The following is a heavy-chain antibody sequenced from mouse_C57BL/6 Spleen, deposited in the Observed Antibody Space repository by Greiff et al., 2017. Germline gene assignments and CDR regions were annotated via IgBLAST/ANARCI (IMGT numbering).Heavy chain of an antibody. Sequence: EVQLVESGGGLVKPGGSLKLSCAASGFTFSDYGMHWVRQAPEKGLEWVAYISSGSSTIYYADTVKGRFTISRDNAKNTLFLQMTSLRSEDTAMYYCARKDLLLRWYFDVWGTGTTVTVSS. J-gene: IGHJ1*03. CDR1: GFTFSDYG. CDR2: ISSGSSTI. V-gene: IGHV5-17*01. D-gene: IGHD1-1*01. CDR3: ARKDLLLRWYFDV.